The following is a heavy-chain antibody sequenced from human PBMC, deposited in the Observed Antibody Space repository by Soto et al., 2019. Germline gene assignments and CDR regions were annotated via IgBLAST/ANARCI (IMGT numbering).Heavy chain of an antibody. CDR3: ERNPPPRHYYDSSGYSPGYYGMDV. V-gene: IGHV5-51*01. J-gene: IGHJ6*02. CDR1: GYSFTSYW. CDR2: IYPGDSDT. D-gene: IGHD3-22*01. Sequence: PGESLKISCKGSGYSFTSYWIGWVRQMPGKGLEWIGIIYPGDSDTRYSPSFQGQVTISADKYISTAYLQWSSLKASDTAMYYCERNPPPRHYYDSSGYSPGYYGMDVWGQGTTLTASS.